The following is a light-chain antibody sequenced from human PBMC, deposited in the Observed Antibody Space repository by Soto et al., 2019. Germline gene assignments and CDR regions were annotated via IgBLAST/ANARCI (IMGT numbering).Light chain of an antibody. J-gene: IGLJ2*01. CDR2: EVS. Sequence: QSVLTQPASVSGSPGQSITISCTGTSSDVGGYNYVSWYQQHPGKAPKLMIYEVSDRPSGIPNRFSGSKSGNTASLTISGLQAEDGADYYCSSYTSSSTHVVFGGGIKVTVL. CDR3: SSYTSSSTHVV. V-gene: IGLV2-14*01. CDR1: SSDVGGYNY.